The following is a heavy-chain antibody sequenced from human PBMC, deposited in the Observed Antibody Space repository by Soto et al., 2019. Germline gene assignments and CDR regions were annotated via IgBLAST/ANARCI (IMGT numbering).Heavy chain of an antibody. CDR2: ISSSSSYI. CDR1: GFTFSSYS. Sequence: GGSLRLSCAASGFTFSSYSMNWVRQAPGKGLEWVSSISSSSSYIYYADSVKGRFTISRDNAKNSLYLQMNSLRAEDTAVYYCASALQWDYGAYYYYYGMDVSGQGTTVTVSS. J-gene: IGHJ6*02. CDR3: ASALQWDYGAYYYYYGMDV. D-gene: IGHD4-17*01. V-gene: IGHV3-21*01.